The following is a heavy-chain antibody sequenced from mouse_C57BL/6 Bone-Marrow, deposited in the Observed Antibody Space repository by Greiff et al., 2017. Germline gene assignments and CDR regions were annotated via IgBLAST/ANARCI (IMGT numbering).Heavy chain of an antibody. CDR1: GYTFTSYW. CDR2: IDPSDSYT. Sequence: QVQLQQPGAELVMPGASVKLSCKASGYTFTSYWMHWVKQRPGQGLEWIGEIDPSDSYTNYNQKFKGKSTLTVDKSSSTAYMQLSSLTSEDAAVYYGARMGYYGNSYYFDYWGQGTTLTVSS. D-gene: IGHD2-1*01. J-gene: IGHJ2*01. V-gene: IGHV1-69*01. CDR3: ARMGYYGNSYYFDY.